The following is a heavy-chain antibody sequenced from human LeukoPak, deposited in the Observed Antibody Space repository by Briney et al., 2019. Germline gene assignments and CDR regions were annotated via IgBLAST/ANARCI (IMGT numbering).Heavy chain of an antibody. CDR3: ARGIIVGSMTGWFDP. CDR2: IYTNGDT. D-gene: IGHD1-26*01. CDR1: GDSISSYY. Sequence: SETLSLTCTVSGDSISSYYWSWIRQPAGKGLEWIGRIYTNGDTNYNPSLKSRVTILVDTSKNHFSLKLSSVTAADTAVYFCARGIIVGSMTGWFDPWGQGTLVTVSS. V-gene: IGHV4-4*07. J-gene: IGHJ5*02.